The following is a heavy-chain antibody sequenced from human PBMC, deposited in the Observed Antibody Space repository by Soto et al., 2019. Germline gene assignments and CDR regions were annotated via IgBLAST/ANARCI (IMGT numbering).Heavy chain of an antibody. CDR3: ARSSSGIAVAGLDY. Sequence: QVQLVQSGAEVKKPGSSVKVSCKASGGTFSSYTISWLRQAPGQGLEWMGRIIPILGISNYAQKFQGRVTITADKATSTAYMELSSLRSEDTAVYYCARSSSGIAVAGLDYWGKGTLVTVSS. V-gene: IGHV1-69*02. J-gene: IGHJ4*02. CDR2: IIPILGIS. D-gene: IGHD6-19*01. CDR1: GGTFSSYT.